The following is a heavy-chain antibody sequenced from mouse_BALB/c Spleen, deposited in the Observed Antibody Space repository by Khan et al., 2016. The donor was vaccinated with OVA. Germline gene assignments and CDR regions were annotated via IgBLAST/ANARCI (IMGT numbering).Heavy chain of an antibody. D-gene: IGHD1-1*01. J-gene: IGHJ2*01. Sequence: EVELVESGGGLVQPGGSRKLSCVASGFTFSSFGMHWVRQAPEKGLEWVAYISGDSYTIYYTDTVKGRFTISRDNPKNTLFLKMTSLRSEDMAMYYCARSYFYGYYFDQWGQGTTLTVSS. CDR3: ARSYFYGYYFDQ. V-gene: IGHV5-17*02. CDR1: GFTFSSFG. CDR2: ISGDSYTI.